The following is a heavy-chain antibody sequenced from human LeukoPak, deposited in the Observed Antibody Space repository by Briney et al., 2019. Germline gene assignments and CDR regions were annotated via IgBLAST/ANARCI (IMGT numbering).Heavy chain of an antibody. Sequence: TLSLTCTVSGGSISSYYWSWIRQPPGKGLEWIGYIYYSGSTNYNPSLKSRVTISVDTSKNQFSLKLSSVTAADTAVYYCASTVTTGPWGDNWFDPWGQGPLVTVSS. CDR1: GGSISSYY. J-gene: IGHJ5*02. CDR2: IYYSGST. CDR3: ASTVTTGPWGDNWFDP. V-gene: IGHV4-59*01. D-gene: IGHD4-17*01.